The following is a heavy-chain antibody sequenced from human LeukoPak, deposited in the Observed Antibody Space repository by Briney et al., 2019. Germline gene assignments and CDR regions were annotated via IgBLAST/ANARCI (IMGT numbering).Heavy chain of an antibody. Sequence: GRSLRLSCAASGFPFSSYGMHWVRQAPGKGLEWVALIWYDGSNLYYADSVKGRFTISKDSSKNTLYLHMNSLRAEDTAAYYCARDKNYYGSGSPSLDAFDIWGQGTMVTVSS. CDR3: ARDKNYYGSGSPSLDAFDI. CDR1: GFPFSSYG. CDR2: IWYDGSNL. J-gene: IGHJ3*02. V-gene: IGHV3-33*01. D-gene: IGHD3-10*01.